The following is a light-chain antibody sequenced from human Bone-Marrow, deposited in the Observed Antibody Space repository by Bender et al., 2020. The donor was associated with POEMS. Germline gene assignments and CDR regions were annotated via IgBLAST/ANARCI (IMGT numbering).Light chain of an antibody. CDR2: EVN. V-gene: IGLV2-14*02. CDR1: TSDIGGYNL. Sequence: QSALTQPASVSGSPGQSIIISCTGATSDIGGYNLVSWYRVHPGKAPKLIIYEVNKRPSGVSNRFSGSKSGTTASLAISGLQSEDEADYYCAAWEDSLNGWVFGGGTKLTVL. J-gene: IGLJ3*02. CDR3: AAWEDSLNGWV.